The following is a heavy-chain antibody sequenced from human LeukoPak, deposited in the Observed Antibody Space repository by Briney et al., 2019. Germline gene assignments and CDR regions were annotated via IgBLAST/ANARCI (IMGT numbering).Heavy chain of an antibody. V-gene: IGHV3-21*01. Sequence: GGSLRLSCAASGFTFSSYSMNWVRQAPGKGLEWVSSISSSSSYIYYADSVKGRFTISRDNSKNTLYLQMNSLRAEDTAVYYCARAGYGDYDTPDYWGQGTLVTVSS. J-gene: IGHJ4*02. CDR2: ISSSSSYI. D-gene: IGHD4-17*01. CDR1: GFTFSSYS. CDR3: ARAGYGDYDTPDY.